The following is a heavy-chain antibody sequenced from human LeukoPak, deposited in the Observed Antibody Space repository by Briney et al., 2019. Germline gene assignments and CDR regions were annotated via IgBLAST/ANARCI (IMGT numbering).Heavy chain of an antibody. CDR1: GFTFDDYT. CDR3: AKNAVAATLYYFGY. CDR2: ITWDGSRT. D-gene: IGHD2-15*01. J-gene: IGHJ4*02. V-gene: IGHV3-43*01. Sequence: GGSLRLSCAASGFTFDDYTIHWVRQAPGKGLEWVSLITWDGSRTNYADSVKGRFTISRDNSKNSLYLQMSSLRTEDTALYYCAKNAVAATLYYFGYWGQGSLVTVSS.